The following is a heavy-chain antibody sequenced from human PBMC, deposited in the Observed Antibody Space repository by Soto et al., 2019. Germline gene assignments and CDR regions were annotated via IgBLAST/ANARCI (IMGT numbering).Heavy chain of an antibody. CDR1: GFSLSTSGVG. Sequence: QITLKESGPPLVKPTQTLTLTCTFSGFSLSTSGVGVGWIRQPQGKALEWLALIYWDDDKRYSPSLKSRLTITKDTSKNQVVLTMTTMDPVDTATYYCAHRLTVAGFDYWGQGTLVTVSS. V-gene: IGHV2-5*02. D-gene: IGHD6-19*01. J-gene: IGHJ4*02. CDR2: IYWDDDK. CDR3: AHRLTVAGFDY.